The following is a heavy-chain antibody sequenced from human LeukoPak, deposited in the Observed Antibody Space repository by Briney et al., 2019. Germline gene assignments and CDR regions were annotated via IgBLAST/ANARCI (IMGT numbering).Heavy chain of an antibody. CDR2: IIPIFGTA. CDR3: ARMDMGYYDILTGYYGY. D-gene: IGHD3-9*01. V-gene: IGHV1-69*01. J-gene: IGHJ4*02. Sequence: ASVKVSCKASGGTFSSYAISWVRQAPGQGLEWMGGIIPIFGTANYAQKFQGRVTITADESTSTAYMELSSLRSEDTAVYYCARMDMGYYDILTGYYGYWGQGTLVTVSS. CDR1: GGTFSSYA.